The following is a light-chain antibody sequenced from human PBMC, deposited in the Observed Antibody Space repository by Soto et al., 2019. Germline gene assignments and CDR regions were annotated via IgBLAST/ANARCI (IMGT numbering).Light chain of an antibody. Sequence: QAVVTQPPSVSGAPGQRVTVSCTGSNSNIGAGYDVHWYQLLPGTAPKFLLSGINNRPSGVPDRFSATRSGASASLVITGLQAEDEAYYYCQSYDSSNVLFGGGTKVTVL. CDR3: QSYDSSNVL. V-gene: IGLV1-40*03. J-gene: IGLJ2*01. CDR2: GIN. CDR1: NSNIGAGYD.